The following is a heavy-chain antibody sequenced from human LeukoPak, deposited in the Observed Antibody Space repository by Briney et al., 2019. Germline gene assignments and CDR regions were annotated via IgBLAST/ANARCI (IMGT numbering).Heavy chain of an antibody. Sequence: GGSLRLSCAASGFTVSSYWMSWVRQAPGKGLEWVANIKQDGSEKYYVDSVKGRFTISRDNAKNSLYLQMNSLRAEDTAVYYCARAPYSNMVRGVIITYYFDYWGQGTLVTVSS. D-gene: IGHD3-10*01. CDR3: ARAPYSNMVRGVIITYYFDY. V-gene: IGHV3-7*01. J-gene: IGHJ4*02. CDR2: IKQDGSEK. CDR1: GFTVSSYW.